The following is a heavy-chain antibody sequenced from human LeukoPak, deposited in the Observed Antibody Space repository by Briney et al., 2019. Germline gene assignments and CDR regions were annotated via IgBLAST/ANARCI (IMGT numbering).Heavy chain of an antibody. V-gene: IGHV4-39*07. CDR3: ARASGSSWYERRLHAYYYYMDV. CDR2: IDYSGST. Sequence: SETLSLTCTVSGGSIISTTYYWGWIRQPPGEGLEWIGSIDYSGSTYYNPSLKSRVTISVDTSKNQFSLNLSSVTAADTAVYFCARASGSSWYERRLHAYYYYMDVWGKGTTVTVSS. CDR1: GGSIISTTYY. J-gene: IGHJ6*03. D-gene: IGHD6-13*01.